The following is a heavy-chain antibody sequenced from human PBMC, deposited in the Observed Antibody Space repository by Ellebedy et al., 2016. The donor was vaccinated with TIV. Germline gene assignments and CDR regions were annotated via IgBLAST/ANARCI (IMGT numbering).Heavy chain of an antibody. J-gene: IGHJ4*02. D-gene: IGHD1-26*01. V-gene: IGHV3-23*01. CDR3: AKERVPGTRVFDY. Sequence: PGGSLRLSCAASGFTFRSFAMTWVRQAPGKGLEWVSTISGSGSHIYDEESVKGRFTISRDNSQNTLSLQMHSLRPDDTAVYYCAKERVPGTRVFDYWGPGALVTVSS. CDR1: GFTFRSFA. CDR2: ISGSGSHI.